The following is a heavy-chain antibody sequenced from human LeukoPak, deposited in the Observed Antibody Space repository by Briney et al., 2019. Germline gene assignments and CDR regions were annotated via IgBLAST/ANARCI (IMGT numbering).Heavy chain of an antibody. CDR3: ARKLGYCSGGSCSPGAFDI. J-gene: IGHJ3*02. CDR2: IYYSGST. D-gene: IGHD2-15*01. CDR1: GGSISSSSYY. Sequence: SETLSLTCTVSGGSISSSSYYWGWIRQPPGKGLEWIGSIYYSGSTYYNPSLKSRVTISVDTSKNQFSLKLSSVTAADTAVYYCARKLGYCSGGSCSPGAFDIWGQGTMVTVSS. V-gene: IGHV4-39*01.